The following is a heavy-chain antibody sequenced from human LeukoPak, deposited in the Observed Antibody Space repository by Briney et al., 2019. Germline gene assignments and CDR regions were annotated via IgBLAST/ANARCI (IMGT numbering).Heavy chain of an antibody. Sequence: SETLSLTCAVYGGSSSGYYWSWIRQPPGKGLEWIGKIKHSGSTNYNPSLKSRVTMSVDTSKNQFSLRLSSVTAADTAVYYCAKDSAGYNWFDPWGQGTLVTVSS. J-gene: IGHJ5*02. V-gene: IGHV4-34*01. CDR1: GGSSSGYY. D-gene: IGHD6-13*01. CDR2: IKHSGST. CDR3: AKDSAGYNWFDP.